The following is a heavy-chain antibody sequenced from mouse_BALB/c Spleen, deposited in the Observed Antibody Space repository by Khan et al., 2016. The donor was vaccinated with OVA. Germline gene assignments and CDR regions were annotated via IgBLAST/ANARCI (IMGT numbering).Heavy chain of an antibody. Sequence: KESPGKALKWMGWINTNTGEPTYADDFKGRFAFSLETSASTAYLQINNLKNEDTATYFCARPPYFSYTLDYWGQGTSVTVSS. CDR3: ARPPYFSYTLDY. D-gene: IGHD2-10*01. CDR2: INTNTGEP. V-gene: IGHV9-3-1*01. J-gene: IGHJ4*01.